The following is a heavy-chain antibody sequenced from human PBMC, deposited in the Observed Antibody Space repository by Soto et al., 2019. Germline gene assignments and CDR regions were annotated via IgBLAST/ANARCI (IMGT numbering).Heavy chain of an antibody. J-gene: IGHJ6*02. CDR2: IYYSGST. CDR3: ARHVLAGQNYYYYGMDV. V-gene: IGHV4-39*01. Sequence: SETLSLTCTVSGGSISSSSYYWGWIRQHPGKGLEWIGSIYYSGSTYYNPSLKSRVTISVDTSKNQFSLKLSSVTAADTAVYYCARHVLAGQNYYYYGMDVWGQGTTVTVSS. CDR1: GGSISSSSYY. D-gene: IGHD3-3*02.